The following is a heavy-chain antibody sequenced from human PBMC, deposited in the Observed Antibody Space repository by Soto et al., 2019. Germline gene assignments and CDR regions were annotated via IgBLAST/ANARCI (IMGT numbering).Heavy chain of an antibody. V-gene: IGHV3-13*01. CDR1: GFTFSSYD. J-gene: IGHJ6*03. CDR3: ARAGSVRYGGPRYYYYYYLDG. CDR2: IGTAGDT. Sequence: PGGSLRLSCAASGFTFSSYDMHCVRQATGKGLEWVSAIGTAGDTYYPGSVKGRFTISRENAKNSLYLQMNSLRAGDTAVYYCARAGSVRYGGPRYYYYYYLDGWGKGTTVTVSS. D-gene: IGHD3-16*01.